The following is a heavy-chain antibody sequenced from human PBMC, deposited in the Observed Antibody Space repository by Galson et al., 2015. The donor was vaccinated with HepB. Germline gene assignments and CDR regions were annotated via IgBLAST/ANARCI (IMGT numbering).Heavy chain of an antibody. V-gene: IGHV1-18*01. CDR2: FSGYDGST. D-gene: IGHD1-1*01. CDR3: ARDSRLELRLNNYFSYEMDV. J-gene: IGHJ6*02. CDR1: GYSFSNYG. Sequence: SVKVSCKASGYSFSNYGLSWIRQAPGPGLEWMGWFSGYDGSTNYAQRFQGRVTMTADASTGTAYLELRNLRSDDTAVYYCARDSRLELRLNNYFSYEMDVWGQGSAVIVSS.